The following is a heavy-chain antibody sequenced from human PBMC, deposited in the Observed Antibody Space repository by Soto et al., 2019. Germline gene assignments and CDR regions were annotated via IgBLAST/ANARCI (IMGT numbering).Heavy chain of an antibody. CDR2: VNDRGNT. J-gene: IGHJ4*02. V-gene: IGHV4-59*01. Sequence: QVQLQESGPGLVKPSETLSLTCTVSGGSISGFYWSWIRQPPGKGLEWIGYVNDRGNTNYNPSLKSRVTISVDTSKNQFSLKLSSVTAADTAVYYCARDFPTAGYGSGWYDYWGQGTLDTVSS. CDR3: ARDFPTAGYGSGWYDY. CDR1: GGSISGFY. D-gene: IGHD6-19*01.